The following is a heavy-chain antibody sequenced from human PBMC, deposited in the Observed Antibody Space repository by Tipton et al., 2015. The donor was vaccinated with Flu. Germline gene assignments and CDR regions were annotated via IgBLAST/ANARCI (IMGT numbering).Heavy chain of an antibody. CDR1: GVTFDGYA. V-gene: IGHV3-43D*03. Sequence: QLVQSGAVVVQPGGSLRLSCTASGVTFDGYAMHWVRQAPGKGLEWVSLISWDGGSTFYGDSVRGRFTVSRDNRRNSLYLQMNSLRLKDTALYYCATEVAWQGGGYYGMDVWGQGTTVTVS. J-gene: IGHJ6*02. CDR2: ISWDGGST. D-gene: IGHD1-26*01. CDR3: ATEVAWQGGGYYGMDV.